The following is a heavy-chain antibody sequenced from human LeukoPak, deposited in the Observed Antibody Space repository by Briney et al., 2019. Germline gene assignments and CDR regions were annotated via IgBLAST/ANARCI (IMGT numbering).Heavy chain of an antibody. CDR2: ISSSGSTI. V-gene: IGHV3-48*03. D-gene: IGHD2-21*01. Sequence: GGSLRLSCAASGFTFSSYEMNWVRQAPGKGLEWVSSISSSGSTIYYADSVKGRFTISRDNAKNSLYLQMNSLRAEDTAVYYCAMWCAKQTRYYMDVWGKGTTVTVSS. CDR1: GFTFSSYE. CDR3: AMWCAKQTRYYMDV. J-gene: IGHJ6*03.